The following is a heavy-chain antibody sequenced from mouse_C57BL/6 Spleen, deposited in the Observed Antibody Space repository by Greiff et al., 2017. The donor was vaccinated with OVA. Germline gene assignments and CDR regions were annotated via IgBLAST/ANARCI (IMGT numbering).Heavy chain of an antibody. V-gene: IGHV1-64*01. CDR2: IHPNSGST. Sequence: VQLQQPGAELVKPGASVKLSCKASGYTFTSYWMHWVKQRPGQGLEWIGMIHPNSGSTNYNEKFKSKATLTVDKSSSTAYMQLSSLTSEDSAVYYCARAVGLYYAMDYWGQGTSVTVSS. D-gene: IGHD3-3*01. J-gene: IGHJ4*01. CDR3: ARAVGLYYAMDY. CDR1: GYTFTSYW.